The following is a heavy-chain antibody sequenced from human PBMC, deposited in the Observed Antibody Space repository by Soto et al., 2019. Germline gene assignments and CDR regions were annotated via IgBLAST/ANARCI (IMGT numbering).Heavy chain of an antibody. V-gene: IGHV3-7*05. CDR1: GFTFGTHW. CDR2: IKGDASEN. CDR3: AKDVR. Sequence: VQLVESGGDLVHPGGSVRLSCAASGFTFGTHWMSWVRQAPGKGLEWVANIKGDASENYYADSVRGRFTISRDNAKSSLYLQMNSLRVEATAVYYCAKDVRWGQGTLVTVSS. J-gene: IGHJ4*02.